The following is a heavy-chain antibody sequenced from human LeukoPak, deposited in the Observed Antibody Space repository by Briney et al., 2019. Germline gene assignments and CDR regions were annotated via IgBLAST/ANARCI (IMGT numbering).Heavy chain of an antibody. D-gene: IGHD3-3*01. CDR1: GGTFSSYT. J-gene: IGHJ6*03. CDR3: ARVRFATPYYYMDV. CDR2: IIPILGIA. Sequence: SVKVSCKASGGTFSSYTVSWVRQAPGQGLEWMGRIIPILGIANYAQKFQGRVTITADKSTSTAYMELSSLRSEDTAVYYCARVRFATPYYYMDVWGKGTTVTVSS. V-gene: IGHV1-69*02.